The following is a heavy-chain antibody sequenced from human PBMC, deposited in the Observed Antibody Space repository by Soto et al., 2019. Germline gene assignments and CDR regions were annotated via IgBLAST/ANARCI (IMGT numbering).Heavy chain of an antibody. D-gene: IGHD1-26*01. CDR3: VRAREHLYCNC. CDR1: GGSVSSTSYY. V-gene: IGHV4-61*01. Sequence: QVQLQESGPGLVKPSETLSLTCTVSGGSVSSTSYYWRWIRQPPGKGLEWIGYVHYSGSTNYNPSLKSRVTISVDTSKNHFPLQLSSVPAAEAAVSYCVRAREHLYCNCWGQGSIVPVSS. J-gene: IGHJ4*02. CDR2: VHYSGST.